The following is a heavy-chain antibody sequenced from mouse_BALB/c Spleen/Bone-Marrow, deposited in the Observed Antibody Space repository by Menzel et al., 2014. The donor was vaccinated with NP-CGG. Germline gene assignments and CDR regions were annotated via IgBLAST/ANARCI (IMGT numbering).Heavy chain of an antibody. V-gene: IGHV14-3*02. CDR1: GFNIKDTY. Sequence: EVQLQQSGAELVKPGASVKLSCTASGFNIKDTYMHWVKQRPEQGLEWIGRIDPANGNTKYDPKFQGKAAITADTSSNTACLQLSSLTSEDTAVYYCARNGNYGAWFAYWGQGTLVTVFA. CDR2: IDPANGNT. J-gene: IGHJ3*01. D-gene: IGHD2-1*01. CDR3: ARNGNYGAWFAY.